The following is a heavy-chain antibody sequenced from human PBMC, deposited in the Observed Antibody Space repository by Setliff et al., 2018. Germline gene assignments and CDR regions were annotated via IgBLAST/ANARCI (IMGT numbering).Heavy chain of an antibody. CDR3: ARGNPAERYEY. Sequence: ASVKVSCKASGGTFSSYAISWVRQAPGQGLEWMGFISLYDGHTNYAQNFRGRLTVTTDTSTSTAYMELSSLRFDDTAVYYCARGNPAERYEYWGQGTQVTVSS. V-gene: IGHV1-18*01. J-gene: IGHJ1*01. D-gene: IGHD5-12*01. CDR1: GGTFSSYA. CDR2: ISLYDGHT.